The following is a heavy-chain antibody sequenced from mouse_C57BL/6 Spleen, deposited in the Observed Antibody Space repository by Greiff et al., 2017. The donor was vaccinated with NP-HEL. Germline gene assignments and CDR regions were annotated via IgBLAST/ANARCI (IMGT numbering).Heavy chain of an antibody. CDR1: GFSLTSYG. CDR2: IWRGGST. D-gene: IGHD1-1*01. V-gene: IGHV2-5*01. J-gene: IGHJ4*01. CDR3: ATPYGSSYRAMDY. Sequence: VQLQQSGPGLVQPSQSLSITCTVSGFSLTSYGVHWVRQSPGKGLEWLGVIWRGGSTDYTAAFMSRLSITKDNSKSQVFFKMNSLQANDTAIYYCATPYGSSYRAMDYWGQGTSVTVSS.